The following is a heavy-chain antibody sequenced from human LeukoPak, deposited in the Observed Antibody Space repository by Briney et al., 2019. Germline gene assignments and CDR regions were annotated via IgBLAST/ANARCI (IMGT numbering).Heavy chain of an antibody. D-gene: IGHD5-24*01. CDR2: IPYDGSNK. Sequence: GRSLRLSCAASGFTFSTYGIHWVRKAPGKGLEWVAGIPYDGSNKYYADSVKGRFTISRDNSKNTVYLQMNSLTAEDTAVYYCAKGRIRDGYNPEFDYWGQGTLVTVSS. J-gene: IGHJ4*02. CDR1: GFTFSTYG. V-gene: IGHV3-30*18. CDR3: AKGRIRDGYNPEFDY.